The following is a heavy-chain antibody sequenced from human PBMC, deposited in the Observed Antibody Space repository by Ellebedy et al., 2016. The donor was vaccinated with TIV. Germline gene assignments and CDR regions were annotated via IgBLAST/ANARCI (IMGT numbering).Heavy chain of an antibody. D-gene: IGHD3-22*01. Sequence: GGSLRLSXAASGFTVSNNYMTWVRQAPGKGLEWVSLIYSGGRTYYADSVKGRFSISRDNSKNTLSLQMNILRADDTAVYYCAREDYYDSYGYFVYWGQGTLVTVSS. CDR1: GFTVSNNY. CDR3: AREDYYDSYGYFVY. J-gene: IGHJ4*02. CDR2: IYSGGRT. V-gene: IGHV3-53*01.